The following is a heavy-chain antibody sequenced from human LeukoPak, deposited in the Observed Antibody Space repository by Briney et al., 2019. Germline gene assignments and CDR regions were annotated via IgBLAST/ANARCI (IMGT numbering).Heavy chain of an antibody. CDR1: GFTFNDYY. D-gene: IGHD2-15*01. V-gene: IGHV3-11*01. CDR2: INKRGGII. CDR3: ARDYCSGGSCHGFFDY. J-gene: IGHJ4*02. Sequence: GGSLRLSCAASGFTFNDYYMSWIRQAPGRGLEWVSYINKRGGIIYNADTVKGRFTISRDNAKNSLYLQMNSLRAEDTAVYYCARDYCSGGSCHGFFDYWGQGTLVTVSS.